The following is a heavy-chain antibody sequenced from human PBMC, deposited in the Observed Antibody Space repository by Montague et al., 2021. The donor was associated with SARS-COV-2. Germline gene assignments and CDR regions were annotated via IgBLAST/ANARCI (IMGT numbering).Heavy chain of an antibody. D-gene: IGHD6-13*01. Sequence: SETLSLTCTVSGGSISSYYWSWIRQPAGKGLEWIGRIYTSGSTNYNPSLKSRVTMSVDTSKNQFSLTLSSVTAADTAVYYCARVWYSSSWYYFYYWGQGTLVTVSS. J-gene: IGHJ4*02. V-gene: IGHV4-4*07. CDR1: GGSISSYY. CDR2: IYTSGST. CDR3: ARVWYSSSWYYFYY.